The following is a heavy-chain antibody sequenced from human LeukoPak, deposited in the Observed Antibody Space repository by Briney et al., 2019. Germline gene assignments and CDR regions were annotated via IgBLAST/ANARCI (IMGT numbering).Heavy chain of an antibody. V-gene: IGHV1-2*02. D-gene: IGHD2-15*01. CDR3: ARGLRIINGLDV. Sequence: GASARVSCEASGYTLRDYYIYWVRQAPGQGLEWLGWLNPHSGGTNYAQKFQGRVTLTSDTSISTAYMELSPLTSDDTAIYYCARGLRIINGLDVWGKGTTNIVSS. CDR1: GYTLRDYY. J-gene: IGHJ6*04. CDR2: LNPHSGGT.